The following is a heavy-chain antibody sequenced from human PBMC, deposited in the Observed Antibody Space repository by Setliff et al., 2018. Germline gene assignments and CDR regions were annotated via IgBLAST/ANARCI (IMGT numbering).Heavy chain of an antibody. J-gene: IGHJ4*02. V-gene: IGHV1-2*02. Sequence: GPVKVSCKASGYTFTDFFIHWVRQAPGQGLEWMGWVNPGGGGTNSAQKFQGRVTLTMDTSASTAYMDLYNLTSDDTAVYFCARAPRLEWILPTFDYWGQGTPVTVSS. D-gene: IGHD3-3*01. CDR2: VNPGGGGT. CDR3: ARAPRLEWILPTFDY. CDR1: GYTFTDFF.